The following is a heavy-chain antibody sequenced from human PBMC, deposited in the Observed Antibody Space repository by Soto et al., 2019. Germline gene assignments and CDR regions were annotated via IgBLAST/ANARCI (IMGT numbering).Heavy chain of an antibody. CDR3: ARSVAVPGAHIDY. Sequence: PSETLSLTCSVPGRSISGSYWSWIRRSPGKGLEWLGYVYYTGSTNYSPSLRSRVSISVDTSKNEFSLRLSSVTAADTAVYFCARSVAVPGAHIDYWGQGTQVTVSS. J-gene: IGHJ4*02. V-gene: IGHV4-59*01. D-gene: IGHD6-19*01. CDR1: GRSISGSY. CDR2: VYYTGST.